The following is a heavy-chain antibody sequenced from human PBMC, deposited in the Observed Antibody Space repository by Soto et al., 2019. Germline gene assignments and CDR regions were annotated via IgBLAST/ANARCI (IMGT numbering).Heavy chain of an antibody. V-gene: IGHV1-69*06. D-gene: IGHD1-26*01. CDR2: IIPLSDTA. J-gene: IGHJ4*02. CDR1: GGSLNNYA. Sequence: QMQLVQTGAEVKKPGSSVKVSCRASGGSLNNYALSWVRQAPGQGLEWMGSIIPLSDTAKYAQKFHNRVTITADRSGITAFMELSSLTSEDTAMYYCATVGFGGSYYGHWGQGTLVTVSS. CDR3: ATVGFGGSYYGH.